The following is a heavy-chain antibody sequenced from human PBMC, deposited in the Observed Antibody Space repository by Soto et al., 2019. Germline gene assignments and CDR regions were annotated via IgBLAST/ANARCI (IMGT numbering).Heavy chain of an antibody. D-gene: IGHD3-22*01. V-gene: IGHV2-26*01. CDR2: IFSNDDT. CDR1: GFSLTNARLG. J-gene: IGHJ3*02. Sequence: QVTLKESGPVLVKPTETLRLTCTVSGFSLTNARLGVSWIRQPPGKALEWLGHIFSNDDTSYSASLRTRLTISKESSKSQVVLTMSNMDPVDTATYYCARIRDESTGYYSHDGAFDIWGQGTMVTVSS. CDR3: ARIRDESTGYYSHDGAFDI.